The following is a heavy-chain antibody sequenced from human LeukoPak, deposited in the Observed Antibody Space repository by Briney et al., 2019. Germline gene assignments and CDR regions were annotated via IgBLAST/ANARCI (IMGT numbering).Heavy chain of an antibody. V-gene: IGHV3-30*18. J-gene: IGHJ4*02. CDR1: GFTFSSSG. CDR2: FSNDENDK. CDR3: AKMRGPTVSSAFDY. Sequence: PGGSLRLSCAASGFTFSSSGMHWVRQAPGKGLEWVAVFSNDENDKYCADSVKGRFTISRDISKNTLYLQMSSLRPEDTAVYYCAKMRGPTVSSAFDYWGQGTLVTVSS. D-gene: IGHD4-17*01.